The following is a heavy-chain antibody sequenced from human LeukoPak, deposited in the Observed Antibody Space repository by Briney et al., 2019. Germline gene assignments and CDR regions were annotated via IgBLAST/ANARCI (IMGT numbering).Heavy chain of an antibody. D-gene: IGHD4-23*01. CDR2: ISGSGGGI. Sequence: GGSLRLSCAASGFTFSSYAMSWVRQAPGKGLEWVSVISGSGGGISYADSVKGRFTISRDNSKNTLYLQMNSLRAEDTALYYFAKDRLSTPTAPRFDPWGQGTQVTVSS. CDR3: AKDRLSTPTAPRFDP. V-gene: IGHV3-23*01. CDR1: GFTFSSYA. J-gene: IGHJ5*02.